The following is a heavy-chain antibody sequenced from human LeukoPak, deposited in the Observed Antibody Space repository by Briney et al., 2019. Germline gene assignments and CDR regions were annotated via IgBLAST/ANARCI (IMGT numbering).Heavy chain of an antibody. J-gene: IGHJ4*02. CDR1: GHTFTGYY. CDR2: INPNSGGT. CDR3: ANSRDGYNTELDY. V-gene: IGHV1-2*02. Sequence: ASVKVSCKASGHTFTGYYIHWVRQAPGQGLEWMGWINPNSGGTNYAQKFQGRVTVTSDTSMSTAYMELSRLRSDDTAVYYCANSRDGYNTELDYWGQGTLVTVSS. D-gene: IGHD5-24*01.